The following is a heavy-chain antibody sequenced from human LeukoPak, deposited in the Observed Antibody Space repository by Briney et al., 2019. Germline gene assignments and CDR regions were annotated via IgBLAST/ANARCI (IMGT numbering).Heavy chain of an antibody. Sequence: ETLSLTCTVSGGSISSGGYYWSWIRQAPGKGLEWVSAISGSGGSTYYADSVKGRFTISRDNSKNTLYLQMNSLRAEDTAVYYCAKESIAAAGTPIDYWGQGTLVTVSS. J-gene: IGHJ4*02. CDR1: GGSISSGGYY. CDR2: ISGSGGST. V-gene: IGHV3-23*01. D-gene: IGHD6-13*01. CDR3: AKESIAAAGTPIDY.